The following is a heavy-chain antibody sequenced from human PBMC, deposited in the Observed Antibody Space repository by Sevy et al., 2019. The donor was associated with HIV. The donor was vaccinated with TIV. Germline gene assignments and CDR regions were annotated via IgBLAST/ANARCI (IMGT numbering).Heavy chain of an antibody. CDR2: TYYRGST. V-gene: IGHV4-59*07. D-gene: IGHD6-6*01. CDR1: GASISSYY. J-gene: IGHJ2*01. CDR3: ATSIATRIYWYFDL. Sequence: SDTLSLTCTVSGASISSYYWSWIRQPPGKGLEWIGNTYYRGSTNYNPSLKSRVSISVDTSKNQFSLKLSSVTAADTAVYYCATSIATRIYWYFDLWGRGTLVTVSS.